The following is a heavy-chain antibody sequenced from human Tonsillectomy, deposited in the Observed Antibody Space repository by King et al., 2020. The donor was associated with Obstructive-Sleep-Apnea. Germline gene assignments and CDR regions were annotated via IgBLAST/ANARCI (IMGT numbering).Heavy chain of an antibody. CDR1: GFTFSSYA. J-gene: IGHJ4*02. V-gene: IGHV3-23*04. Sequence: VKLVESGGGLVQPGGSLRLSCAASGFTFSSYAMSWVRQAPGKGLEWVSAISGSGGSTYYADSVKGRFTISRDNSKNTLYLQMNSLRAEDTAVYYCAKDQGDDSSGYFLWYFDYWGQGTLVTVSS. CDR2: ISGSGGST. D-gene: IGHD3-22*01. CDR3: AKDQGDDSSGYFLWYFDY.